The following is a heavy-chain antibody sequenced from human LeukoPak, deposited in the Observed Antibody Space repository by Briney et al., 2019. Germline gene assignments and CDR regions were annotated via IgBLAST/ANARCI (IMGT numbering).Heavy chain of an antibody. CDR2: IYHSGST. J-gene: IGHJ5*02. CDR3: AGDHDVVAAAGTNWFDP. D-gene: IGHD6-13*01. Sequence: SETLSLTCAVSGGSISSSNWWSWVRQPPGKGLEWIGEIYHSGSTYYNPSLKSRVTISVDTSKNQFSLKLSSVTAADTAVYYCAGDHDVVAAAGTNWFDPWGQGTLVTVSS. CDR1: GGSISSSNW. V-gene: IGHV4-4*02.